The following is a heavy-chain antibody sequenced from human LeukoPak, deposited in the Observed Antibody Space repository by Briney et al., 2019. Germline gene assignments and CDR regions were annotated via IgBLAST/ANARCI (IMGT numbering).Heavy chain of an antibody. D-gene: IGHD2-2*01. V-gene: IGHV3-23*01. CDR1: GLSFSSHA. CDR3: ARTQFYQYDFDY. CDR2: IVDDGHIT. Sequence: GGSLRLSCVASGLSFSSHAMNWVRQAPGKGLEWVSGIVDDGHITDYADSVRGRFTISRDNAKNSLYLQMNSLRAEDTAVYYCARTQFYQYDFDYWGQGTLVTVSS. J-gene: IGHJ4*02.